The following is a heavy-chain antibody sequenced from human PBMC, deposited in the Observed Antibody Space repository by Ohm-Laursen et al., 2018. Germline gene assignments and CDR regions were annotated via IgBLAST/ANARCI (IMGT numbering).Heavy chain of an antibody. J-gene: IGHJ4*02. V-gene: IGHV4-4*07. Sequence: GTLSLTCTVSGDSINNYYWSWIRQPAGKGLEWIGRMYATGSSNYNPSLNSRVTMSVDTSRNQFSLKLTSGTAADTAVYYCAVSEVRYSFTYLADFWGQGTLVTVPS. D-gene: IGHD3-9*01. CDR2: MYATGSS. CDR1: GDSINNYY. CDR3: AVSEVRYSFTYLADF.